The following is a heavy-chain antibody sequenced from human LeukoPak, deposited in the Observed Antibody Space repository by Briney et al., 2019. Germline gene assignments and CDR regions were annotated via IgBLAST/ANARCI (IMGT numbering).Heavy chain of an antibody. CDR1: GGSFSGYY. Sequence: SETLSLTCAVYGGSFSGYYWSWIRQPPGKGLEWIGEINHSGSTNYNPSLKSRVTISVDTSKNQFSLKLSSVTAADTAVYYCARQGGATFDYWGQGTLVTVSS. CDR2: INHSGST. J-gene: IGHJ4*02. D-gene: IGHD1-26*01. V-gene: IGHV4-34*01. CDR3: ARQGGATFDY.